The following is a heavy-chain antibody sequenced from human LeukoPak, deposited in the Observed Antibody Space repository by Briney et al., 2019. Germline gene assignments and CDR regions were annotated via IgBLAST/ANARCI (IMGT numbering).Heavy chain of an antibody. D-gene: IGHD3-16*02. V-gene: IGHV4-30-4*08. CDR1: GGSISSGDYY. Sequence: SETLSLTCTVSGGSISSGDYYWSWIRQPPGKGLEWIGYIYYSGSTYYNPSLKSRVTISVDTSKNQFSLKLSSVTAADTAVYYCARDGLYYDYVWGSYRQGYYFDYWGQGTLVTVSS. CDR3: ARDGLYYDYVWGSYRQGYYFDY. CDR2: IYYSGST. J-gene: IGHJ4*02.